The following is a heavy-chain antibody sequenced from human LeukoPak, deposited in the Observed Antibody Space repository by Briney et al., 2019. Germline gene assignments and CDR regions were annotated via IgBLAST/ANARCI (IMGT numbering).Heavy chain of an antibody. CDR1: GFTFSSYD. V-gene: IGHV3-13*01. Sequence: HPGGSLRLSCAASGFTFSSYDMHWVRQTTGKGLEWVSGIGTAGATFYPGSVKGRFTISRENAKNSLYLQMNNLRAGDTAVYYCTRATAGFDYWGQGTLVTVSS. CDR2: IGTAGAT. J-gene: IGHJ4*02. CDR3: TRATAGFDY.